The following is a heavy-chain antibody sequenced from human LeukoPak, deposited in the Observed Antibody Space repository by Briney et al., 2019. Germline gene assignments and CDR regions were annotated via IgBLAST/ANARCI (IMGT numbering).Heavy chain of an antibody. J-gene: IGHJ4*02. CDR2: IFYSGST. CDR3: ARGVVAAPTNFDY. CDR1: GGSISSFY. Sequence: SETLSLTCTVSGGSISSFYWSWIRQPPGKQLEWIGYIFYSGSTNYNPSLKSRVTLSVDTSKNQFSLKLSSVTAADTAVYYRARGVVAAPTNFDYWGQGTLVTVSS. D-gene: IGHD2-15*01. V-gene: IGHV4-59*01.